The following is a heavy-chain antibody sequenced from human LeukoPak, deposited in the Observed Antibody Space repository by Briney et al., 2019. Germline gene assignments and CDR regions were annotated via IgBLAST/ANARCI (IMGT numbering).Heavy chain of an antibody. Sequence: ASVKVSCKAYGYTFTSYDINWVGQATGQGLEWMGWMNPNSGTTGYAQKFQGRVTMTTNTSISTAYMELSSLRSEDTAVYYCARAFRNRVSPNYWGQGTLVTVSS. V-gene: IGHV1-8*01. CDR3: ARAFRNRVSPNY. CDR1: GYTFTSYD. J-gene: IGHJ4*02. D-gene: IGHD6-13*01. CDR2: MNPNSGTT.